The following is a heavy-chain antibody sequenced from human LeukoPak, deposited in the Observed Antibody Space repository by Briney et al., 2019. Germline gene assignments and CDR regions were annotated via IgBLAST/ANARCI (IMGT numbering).Heavy chain of an antibody. J-gene: IGHJ4*02. Sequence: GASVKVSCKASGYTFTSYDINWVRQATGQGLEWMGWMNPNSGNTGYAQKFQGRVTITTDESTSTAYMELSSLRSEDTAVYYCARAMGLWFGDFDYWGQGTLVTVSS. CDR3: ARAMGLWFGDFDY. CDR1: GYTFTSYD. CDR2: MNPNSGNT. V-gene: IGHV1-8*03. D-gene: IGHD3-10*01.